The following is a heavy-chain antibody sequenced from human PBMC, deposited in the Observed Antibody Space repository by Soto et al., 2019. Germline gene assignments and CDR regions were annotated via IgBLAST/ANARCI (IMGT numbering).Heavy chain of an antibody. CDR1: GFSVSSNY. Sequence: GGSLRLSCAASGFSVSSNYMSWVRQAPGKGLEWVSVIYSGGSTYYADSVKGRFTISRHNSKNTLYLQMNSLRAEDTAVYYCAREVEVAAIPMDVWGKGTTVTVSS. J-gene: IGHJ6*03. CDR2: IYSGGST. D-gene: IGHD2-15*01. V-gene: IGHV3-53*04. CDR3: AREVEVAAIPMDV.